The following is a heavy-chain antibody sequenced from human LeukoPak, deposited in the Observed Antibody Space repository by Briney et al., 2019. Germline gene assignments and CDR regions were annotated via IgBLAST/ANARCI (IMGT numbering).Heavy chain of an antibody. CDR2: ISAYNGNT. CDR1: GYTFTNYG. J-gene: IGHJ4*02. V-gene: IGHV1-18*04. CDR3: ARVRDSSGWSEIDY. D-gene: IGHD6-19*01. Sequence: GASVKVSCKASGYTFTNYGISWVRQAPGQGLEWVGWISAYNGNTDYAQKLQGRVTMTTDTSTNTGYMELRSLRSDDTAVYYCARVRDSSGWSEIDYWGQGTLVTVSS.